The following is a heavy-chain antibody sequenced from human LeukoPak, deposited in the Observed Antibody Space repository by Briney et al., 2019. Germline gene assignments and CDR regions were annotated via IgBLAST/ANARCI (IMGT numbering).Heavy chain of an antibody. CDR1: GGTFSSYA. J-gene: IGHJ4*02. V-gene: IGHV1-69*13. CDR3: ARDRYYDGAPEPDY. CDR2: IIPIFGTA. D-gene: IGHD3-22*01. Sequence: SVKVSCKASGGTFSSYAISWVRQAPGQGLEWMGGIIPIFGTANYAQKFQGRVTITADESTSTAYMELSRLRSDDTAVYYCARDRYYDGAPEPDYWGQGTLVTVSS.